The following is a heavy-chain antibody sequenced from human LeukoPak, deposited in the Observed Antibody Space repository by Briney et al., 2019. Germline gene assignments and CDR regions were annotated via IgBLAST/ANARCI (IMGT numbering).Heavy chain of an antibody. CDR3: ARDIGSYFDY. J-gene: IGHJ4*02. CDR1: GGSISSGSYY. Sequence: SETLSLTCTVSGGSISSGSYYWSWIRQPAGKGLEWIGRIYTSGSTNYNPSLKSRVTISVDTSKNQSSLKLSSVTAADTAVYYCARDIGSYFDYWGQGTLVTVSS. D-gene: IGHD1-26*01. CDR2: IYTSGST. V-gene: IGHV4-61*02.